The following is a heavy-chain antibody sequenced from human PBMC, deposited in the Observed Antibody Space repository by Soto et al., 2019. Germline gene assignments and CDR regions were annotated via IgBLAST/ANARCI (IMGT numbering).Heavy chain of an antibody. V-gene: IGHV3-30-3*01. D-gene: IGHD3-9*01. CDR2: ISYDGSIE. Sequence: QVQLVESGGGVVQPGRSLRLSCAASGFTFKNYAMHWVRQAPGKWLEWVAVISYDGSIEFYADSVKGRFTISRDDFKNTMFLQMGSLRVEDTAVYYCAIGLLDFDWRLPFGYWGQGTLVTVSS. J-gene: IGHJ4*02. CDR3: AIGLLDFDWRLPFGY. CDR1: GFTFKNYA.